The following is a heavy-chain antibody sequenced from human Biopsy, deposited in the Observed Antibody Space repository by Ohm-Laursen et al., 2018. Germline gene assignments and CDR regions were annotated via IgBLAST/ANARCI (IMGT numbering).Heavy chain of an antibody. Sequence: PGTLSLTWNVSGGSLSLSYWSWIRQPPGKGLEWIGYIYSSGGTDYNPSLKSRVTISLDTSKNQFSLTLTSVTVADTAIYYCARRPYTRDNWFDPWGQGTLVTVSS. CDR3: ARRPYTRDNWFDP. D-gene: IGHD2-2*01. CDR2: IYSSGGT. CDR1: GGSLSLSY. V-gene: IGHV4-4*08. J-gene: IGHJ5*02.